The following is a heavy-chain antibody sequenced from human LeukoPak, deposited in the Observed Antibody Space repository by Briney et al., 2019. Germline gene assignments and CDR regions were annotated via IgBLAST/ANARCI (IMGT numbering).Heavy chain of an antibody. J-gene: IGHJ4*02. D-gene: IGHD1-26*01. Sequence: ASVKVSCKASGYTFTSYGISWVRQAPGQRLEWLGWINAGNGNTKYSQKFQGRVTITRDTSASTAYMELSSLRSEDTAVYYCAKMIVGAPGRGYFDYWGQGTLVTVSS. CDR3: AKMIVGAPGRGYFDY. V-gene: IGHV1-3*01. CDR1: GYTFTSYG. CDR2: INAGNGNT.